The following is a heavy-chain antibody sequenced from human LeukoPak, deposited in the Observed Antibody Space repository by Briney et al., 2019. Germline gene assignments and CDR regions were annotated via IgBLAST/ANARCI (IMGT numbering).Heavy chain of an antibody. D-gene: IGHD3-3*01. CDR1: GFTFSSYA. V-gene: IGHV3-23*01. J-gene: IGHJ4*02. CDR3: AKAPGPDYDFCSGYLDY. Sequence: GSLRLSCAASGFTFSSYAMSWVRQAPGKGLEWVSAISGSGGSTYYADSVKGRFTISRDNSKNTLYLQMNSLRAEDTAVYYCAKAPGPDYDFCSGYLDYWGQGTLVTVSS. CDR2: ISGSGGST.